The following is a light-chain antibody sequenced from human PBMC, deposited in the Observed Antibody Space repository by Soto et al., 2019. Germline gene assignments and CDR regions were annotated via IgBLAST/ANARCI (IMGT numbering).Light chain of an antibody. Sequence: QSVLTQPASVAGSPGQSITISCTGTGSDVGGYNYVSWYQQHPGKAPKLMIYDVSNRPSGVSNRFSGSKSGNTASLTISGLQAEDEADYYCSSYTTSCSLVFGGGTKLTVL. CDR1: GSDVGGYNY. V-gene: IGLV2-14*01. CDR3: SSYTTSCSLV. CDR2: DVS. J-gene: IGLJ2*01.